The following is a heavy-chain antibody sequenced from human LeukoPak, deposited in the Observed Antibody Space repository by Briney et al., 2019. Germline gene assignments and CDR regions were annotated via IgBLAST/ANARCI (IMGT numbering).Heavy chain of an antibody. CDR1: GYTFSSYT. D-gene: IGHD3-22*01. Sequence: ASVKVSCKASGYTFSSYTLSWLRQAPGQGLEWMGWINTYTGTPTYAQGFTGRLVFSLDSSVSTAYLQINSLRAEDTAVYYCARDLSGYYDSSEIDYWGQGTLVTVSS. V-gene: IGHV7-4-1*02. CDR3: ARDLSGYYDSSEIDY. J-gene: IGHJ4*02. CDR2: INTYTGTP.